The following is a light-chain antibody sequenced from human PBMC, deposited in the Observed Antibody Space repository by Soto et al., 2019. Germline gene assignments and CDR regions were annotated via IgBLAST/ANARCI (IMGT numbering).Light chain of an antibody. J-gene: IGKJ1*01. CDR2: RAS. Sequence: EIVMTQSPATLSVSPGESSTLSCWASQSVTGDLAWYQQQPGQAPRLFIYRASTRATGIPARFSGSGSGTEFTLTISSLQSEDFAVYYCQQYEKWPWTFGQGTTGDIK. V-gene: IGKV3-15*01. CDR3: QQYEKWPWT. CDR1: QSVTGD.